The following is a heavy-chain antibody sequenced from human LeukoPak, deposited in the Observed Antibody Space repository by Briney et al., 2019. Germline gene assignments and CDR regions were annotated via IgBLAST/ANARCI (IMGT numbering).Heavy chain of an antibody. CDR3: AREIVVVPAAPDLAHYYYMDV. CDR2: ISAYNGNT. CDR1: GYTFTSYG. V-gene: IGHV1-18*01. D-gene: IGHD2-2*01. J-gene: IGHJ6*03. Sequence: ASVKVSCKASGYTFTSYGISWVRQAPGQGLEWMGWISAYNGNTNYAQKLQGRVTMTTDTSTSTAYMELRSLRSDDTAVYYCAREIVVVPAAPDLAHYYYMDVWGKGTTVTVSS.